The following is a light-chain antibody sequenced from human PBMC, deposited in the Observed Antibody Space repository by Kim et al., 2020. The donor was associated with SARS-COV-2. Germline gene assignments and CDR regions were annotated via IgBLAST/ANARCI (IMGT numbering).Light chain of an antibody. Sequence: SYELTQPPSVSVSPGQTARITCPGDALPKQYAYWYQQKPGQAPVLVIYKDSERPSGIPERFSGSSSGTTVTLTISGVQAEDEADYYCQSADSSGTYQVFGGGTQLTVL. V-gene: IGLV3-25*03. J-gene: IGLJ3*02. CDR2: KDS. CDR1: ALPKQY. CDR3: QSADSSGTYQV.